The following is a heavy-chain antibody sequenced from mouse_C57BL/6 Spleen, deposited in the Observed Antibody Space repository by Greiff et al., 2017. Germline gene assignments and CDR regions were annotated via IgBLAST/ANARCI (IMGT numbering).Heavy chain of an antibody. CDR3: ARDGTGNYFDC. J-gene: IGHJ2*01. V-gene: IGHV1-55*01. CDR1: GYTFTSYW. CDR2: IFPGSGST. D-gene: IGHD3-1*01. Sequence: QVQLQQSGAELMKPGASVKMSCKASGYTFTSYWITWVKQRPGQGLEWIGDIFPGSGSTNYNEKFKSKATLTVDTSSSTAYMQLSSLTSEDSAVYYCARDGTGNYFDCWGQGTTLTVSS.